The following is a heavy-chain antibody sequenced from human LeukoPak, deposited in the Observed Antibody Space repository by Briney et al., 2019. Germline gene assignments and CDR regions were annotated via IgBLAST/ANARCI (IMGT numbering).Heavy chain of an antibody. V-gene: IGHV3-13*01. CDR2: ISSGFHA. CDR1: GFTLGSHD. D-gene: IGHD5-18*01. J-gene: IGHJ4*02. Sequence: GGSLRLSCAASGFTLGSHDMHWVRQIPGQGLEWVAAISSGFHAFFADSVQGRFTVSREDARNSLYLQMNSLRAGDTAVYYCVREARGYHYTYFDYWGQGTLVTVSS. CDR3: VREARGYHYTYFDY.